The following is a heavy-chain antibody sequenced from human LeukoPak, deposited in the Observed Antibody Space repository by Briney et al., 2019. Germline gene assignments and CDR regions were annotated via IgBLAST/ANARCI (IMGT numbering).Heavy chain of an antibody. CDR1: GGSISSYY. CDR3: ARAGVSRAVAGNFGY. D-gene: IGHD6-19*01. V-gene: IGHV4-59*01. J-gene: IGHJ4*02. CDR2: IYYSGST. Sequence: SETLSLTCTVSGGSISSYYWSWTRQPPGKGLEWIGYIYYSGSTNYNPSLKSRVTISVDTSKNQFSLKLSSVTAADTAVYYCARAGVSRAVAGNFGYWGQGTLVTVSS.